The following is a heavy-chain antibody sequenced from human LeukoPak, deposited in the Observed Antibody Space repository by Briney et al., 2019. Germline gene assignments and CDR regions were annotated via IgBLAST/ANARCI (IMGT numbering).Heavy chain of an antibody. CDR2: IYSGGST. V-gene: IGHV3-53*01. CDR3: ARDRGTMVRATSRDYYYGMDV. CDR1: GFTFSNYA. J-gene: IGHJ6*02. D-gene: IGHD3-10*01. Sequence: GGSLRLSCAASGFTFSNYAMTWVRQAPGKGLEWVSVIYSGGSTYYADSVKGRFTISRDNSKNTLYLQMNSLRAEDTAVYYCARDRGTMVRATSRDYYYGMDVWGQGTTVTVSS.